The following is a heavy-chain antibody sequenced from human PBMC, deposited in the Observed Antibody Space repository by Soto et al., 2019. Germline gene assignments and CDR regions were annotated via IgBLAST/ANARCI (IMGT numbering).Heavy chain of an antibody. J-gene: IGHJ5*02. Sequence: ASVKVSCKASGGTFSSYAISWVRQAPGQGLEWVGGIIPIFGTANYAQKFQGRVTITADESTSTAYMELSSLRSEDTAVYYCARVPGIAVAATKFDPWGQGTLVTVPQ. CDR1: GGTFSSYA. V-gene: IGHV1-69*13. D-gene: IGHD6-19*01. CDR3: ARVPGIAVAATKFDP. CDR2: IIPIFGTA.